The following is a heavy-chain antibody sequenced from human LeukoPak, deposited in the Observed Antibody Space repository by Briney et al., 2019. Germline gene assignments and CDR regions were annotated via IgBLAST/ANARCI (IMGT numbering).Heavy chain of an antibody. J-gene: IGHJ4*02. V-gene: IGHV4-59*01. CDR2: IYYSGST. Sequence: SATLSLTCTVSGGSISSYYWSWIRQPPGKGLEWIGYIYYSGSTNYNPSLKSRVTISVDTSKNQFSLKLSSVTAADTAVYYCARGRTATRFDYWGQGTLVTVSS. CDR1: GGSISSYY. D-gene: IGHD5-18*01. CDR3: ARGRTATRFDY.